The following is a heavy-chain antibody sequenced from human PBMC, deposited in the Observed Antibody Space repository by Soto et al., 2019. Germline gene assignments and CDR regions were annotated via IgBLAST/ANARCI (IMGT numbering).Heavy chain of an antibody. V-gene: IGHV3-33*01. J-gene: IGHJ6*02. D-gene: IGHD5-18*01. CDR1: GFTFSSYG. Sequence: QVQLVESGGGVVQPGRSLRLSCAASGFTFSSYGMHWVRQAPGKGLEWVAVIWYDGSNKYYADSVKGRFTISRDNSKNTLYLQMNSLRAEDTAVYYCAREGIQLWLQVNYYYYGMDVWGQGTTVTVSS. CDR2: IWYDGSNK. CDR3: AREGIQLWLQVNYYYYGMDV.